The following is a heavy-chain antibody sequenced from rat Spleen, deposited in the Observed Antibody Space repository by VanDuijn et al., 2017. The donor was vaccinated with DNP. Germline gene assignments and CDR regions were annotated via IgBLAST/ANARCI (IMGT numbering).Heavy chain of an antibody. D-gene: IGHD1-5*01. J-gene: IGHJ4*01. Sequence: EVQLVESGGGLVQPGRSLKLSCAASGFTFSDYYMAWVRQAPTKGLEWVAYISYDGGGIYYGDSVKGRFTISRDNAKSTLYLQMNSRRSEDMATYYCARGTLWLHAMDAWGQGTSVTVSS. CDR1: GFTFSDYY. V-gene: IGHV5-22*01. CDR2: ISYDGGGI. CDR3: ARGTLWLHAMDA.